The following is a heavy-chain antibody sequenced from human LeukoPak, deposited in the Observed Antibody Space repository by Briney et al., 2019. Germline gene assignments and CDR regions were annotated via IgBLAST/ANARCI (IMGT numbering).Heavy chain of an antibody. CDR2: MSYDGSNK. Sequence: GGSLRLSCAASGFTFSSYGMHWVRQAPGKGLEWVAAMSYDGSNKYYADSVKGRFTLSGDNSKNTLYLQMNSLRAEDTALYFCAKEGRSGYYYLDYWGQGTLVTVSS. CDR3: AKEGRSGYYYLDY. CDR1: GFTFSSYG. J-gene: IGHJ4*02. V-gene: IGHV3-30*18. D-gene: IGHD3-3*01.